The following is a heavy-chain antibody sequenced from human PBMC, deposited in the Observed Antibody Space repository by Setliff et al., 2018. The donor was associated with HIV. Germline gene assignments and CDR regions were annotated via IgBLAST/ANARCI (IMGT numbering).Heavy chain of an antibody. J-gene: IGHJ4*02. CDR2: ISATGTTV. D-gene: IGHD1-26*01. V-gene: IGHV3-23*01. CDR3: VRDQLRWPERWDFDF. Sequence: PGGSLRLSCAASGFTFSSYAMSWVRQAPGKGLEWVSYISATGTTVSYADSVRGRFIISRDSFRNVLYLQMKSLRVDDTALYYCVRDQLRWPERWDFDFWGQGTRVTVSS. CDR1: GFTFSSYA.